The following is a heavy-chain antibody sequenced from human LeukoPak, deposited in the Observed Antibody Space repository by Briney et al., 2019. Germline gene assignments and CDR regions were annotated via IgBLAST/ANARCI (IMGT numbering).Heavy chain of an antibody. CDR1: GYTFTSYG. Sequence: ASVKVSCKASGYTFTSYGISWVRQAPGQGLEWMGWMNPNSGNTGYAQKFQGRVTMTRNTSISTAYMELSSLRSEGTAVYYCARAMDYYDSSGNDAFDIWGQGTMVTVSS. J-gene: IGHJ3*02. V-gene: IGHV1-8*02. CDR3: ARAMDYYDSSGNDAFDI. D-gene: IGHD3-22*01. CDR2: MNPNSGNT.